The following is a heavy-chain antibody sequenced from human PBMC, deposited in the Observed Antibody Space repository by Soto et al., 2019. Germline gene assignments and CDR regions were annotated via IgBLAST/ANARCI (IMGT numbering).Heavy chain of an antibody. Sequence: SVKVSCKASAGTFPQYALSWVRQAPGQGLEWIGGIIPVLATTTYAQNFQGRVSTIAHESTNTLYMELSSLRSEDTAVYYCARKWGKSLKTWLQPLGQRSMVTV. CDR2: IIPVLATT. D-gene: IGHD1-26*01. CDR1: AGTFPQYA. CDR3: ARKWGKSLKTWLQP. J-gene: IGHJ1*01. V-gene: IGHV1-69*13.